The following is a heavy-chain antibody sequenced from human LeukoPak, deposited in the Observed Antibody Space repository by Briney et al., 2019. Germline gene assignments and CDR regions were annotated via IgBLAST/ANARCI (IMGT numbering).Heavy chain of an antibody. CDR2: IKNDGRQK. CDR1: GFPFTYFW. Sequence: PGGSLRLSCAASGFPFTYFWMTWVRQAPGRGVEGVANIKNDGRQKYYADAVEGRFTISRDNAKHFLYLQMHGLRADDTAVYYCVWGHYGDYTGQGTLVTVSS. CDR3: VWGHYGDY. V-gene: IGHV3-7*04. J-gene: IGHJ4*02.